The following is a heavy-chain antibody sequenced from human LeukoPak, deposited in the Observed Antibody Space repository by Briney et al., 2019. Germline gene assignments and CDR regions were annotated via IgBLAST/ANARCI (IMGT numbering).Heavy chain of an antibody. CDR1: GFIFSSYG. CDR3: ARAAARNGYGSFWYYGMDV. Sequence: GRSLRLSCAASGFIFSSYGMHWVRQAPGKGLEWVSITWYDGSNKYYGDSVKGRFTISRDNSKNTLYLQMNSLTVEDTAVYYCARAAARNGYGSFWYYGMDVWGQGTTVTVSS. D-gene: IGHD5-18*01. CDR2: TWYDGSNK. J-gene: IGHJ6*02. V-gene: IGHV3-33*01.